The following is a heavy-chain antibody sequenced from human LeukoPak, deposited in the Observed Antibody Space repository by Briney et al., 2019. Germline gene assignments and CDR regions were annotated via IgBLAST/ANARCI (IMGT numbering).Heavy chain of an antibody. J-gene: IGHJ4*02. CDR3: ARARRMVGAPDFDY. V-gene: IGHV1-69*13. D-gene: IGHD1-26*01. CDR1: GGTFSSYA. CDR2: IIPIFGIA. Sequence: SVKVSCKASGGTFSSYAISWVRQAPGQGLEWVGGIIPIFGIANYAQKFQGRVTITADESTSTAYMELSSLRSEDTAVYYCARARRMVGAPDFDYWGQGTLVTVSS.